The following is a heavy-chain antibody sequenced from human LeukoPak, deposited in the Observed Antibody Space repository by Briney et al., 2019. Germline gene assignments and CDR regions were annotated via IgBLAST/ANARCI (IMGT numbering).Heavy chain of an antibody. J-gene: IGHJ4*02. CDR2: VSPSGGRT. V-gene: IGHV3-23*01. D-gene: IGHD2-2*01. Sequence: GGSLRLSCGASGFTFSSYAMSWVRQTPGRGLEWVAGVSPSGGRTIYADSAEGRFTISRDNSNNTVYLQLSSLRAEDSALYYCAKVRGVYCSSPACYYYDAWGQGTPVTVSS. CDR3: AKVRGVYCSSPACYYYDA. CDR1: GFTFSSYA.